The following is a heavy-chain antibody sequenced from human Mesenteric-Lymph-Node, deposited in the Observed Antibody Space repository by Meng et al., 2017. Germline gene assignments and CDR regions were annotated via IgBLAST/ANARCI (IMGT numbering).Heavy chain of an antibody. CDR3: AKLLPSGGRQEAHFDS. CDR2: ISSSSSYI. CDR1: GFTFSSYS. V-gene: IGHV3-21*04. J-gene: IGHJ4*02. D-gene: IGHD2-15*01. Sequence: GESLKISCAASGFTFSSYSMNWVRQAPGKGLEWVSSISSSSSYIYYADSVKGRFTISRDNAKNTLYLQMSSLRAEDTALYYCAKLLPSGGRQEAHFDSWGQGTLVTVSS.